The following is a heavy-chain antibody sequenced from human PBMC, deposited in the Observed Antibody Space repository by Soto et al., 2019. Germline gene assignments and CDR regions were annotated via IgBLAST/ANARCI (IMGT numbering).Heavy chain of an antibody. V-gene: IGHV1-18*04. D-gene: IGHD2-8*01. CDR1: GYTLDTHA. J-gene: IGHJ2*01. Sequence: QVQVVQSEVEVKRPGASVRISCKASGYTLDTHAMTWVRQAPGQGLEWRGWIGAIVYGGGTNYARKFQGRLTMARDTSPNTVYRDLRSLRSDDTAVYYCSRGTKGAGGGTFDLWGRGTLVVVSS. CDR3: SRGTKGAGGGTFDL. CDR2: IGAIVYGGGT.